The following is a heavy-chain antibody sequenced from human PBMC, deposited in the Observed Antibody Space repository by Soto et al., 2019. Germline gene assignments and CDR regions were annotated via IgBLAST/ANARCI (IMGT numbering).Heavy chain of an antibody. CDR2: IYDSGST. J-gene: IGHJ5*02. CDR1: GGSISSSGYY. Sequence: QVQLQESGPGLVKPSQTLSLTCTVSGGSISSSGYYWSWIRQHPGKGLEWIGYIYDSGSTYYNPSLKNRVTISLDPLTDQFSLKRSSVTAADTAAYYSARQEGGRYSHRRFDPWGQGTLVTVSS. D-gene: IGHD2-15*01. V-gene: IGHV4-31*03. CDR3: ARQEGGRYSHRRFDP.